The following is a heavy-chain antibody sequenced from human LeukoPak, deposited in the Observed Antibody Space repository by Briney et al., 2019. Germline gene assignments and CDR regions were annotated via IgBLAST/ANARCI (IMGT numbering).Heavy chain of an antibody. CDR3: ARDNVRAGLRD. V-gene: IGHV3-30-3*01. CDR1: GFTFSSYA. D-gene: IGHD2-21*02. Sequence: GGSLRLSCAASGFTFSSYAMHWVRQAPGKGLEWVAVISYDGGNKYYADSVKGRFTISRDNSKNTLYLQMNSLRAEDTAVYYCARDNVRAGLRDWGQGTLVTVSS. J-gene: IGHJ4*02. CDR2: ISYDGGNK.